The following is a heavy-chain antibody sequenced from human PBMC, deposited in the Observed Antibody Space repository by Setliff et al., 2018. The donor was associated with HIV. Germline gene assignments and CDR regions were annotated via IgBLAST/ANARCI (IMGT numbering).Heavy chain of an antibody. CDR2: IYTSGST. D-gene: IGHD4-17*01. V-gene: IGHV4-61*09. CDR1: GGSISSGSYY. CDR3: ARVDYGANAGSSN. Sequence: SETLSLTCTVSGGSISSGSYYWSWIRQPAGKGLEWIGHIYTSGSTNYNPPLKSRVTISVDTSKNQFSLKLSSVTAADTAVYYCARVDYGANAGSSNWGQGTLVTVSS. J-gene: IGHJ4*02.